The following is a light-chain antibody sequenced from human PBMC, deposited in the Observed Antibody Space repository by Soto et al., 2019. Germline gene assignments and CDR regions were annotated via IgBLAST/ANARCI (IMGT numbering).Light chain of an antibody. CDR3: MQGIT. Sequence: DIAMTESRLSIAVTSGGSPSISCRSSQSLLHSTGYNFLDWYLQKPGQSLQLLIYLGYDRASGFPDRFSGSGSGTDFTLKISRVEAEDVGVYYCMQGITFGQGTRLEIK. CDR2: LGY. CDR1: QSLLHSTGYNF. V-gene: IGKV2-28*01. J-gene: IGKJ5*01.